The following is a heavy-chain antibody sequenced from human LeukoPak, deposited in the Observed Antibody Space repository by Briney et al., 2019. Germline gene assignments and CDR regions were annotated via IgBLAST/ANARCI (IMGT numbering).Heavy chain of an antibody. CDR1: GYTFTIYY. CDR3: ARDWNGGDWGNWFDP. V-gene: IGHV1-46*01. CDR2: INPSGGST. D-gene: IGHD2-21*02. J-gene: IGHJ5*02. Sequence: ASVTVSYKASGYTFTIYYMHWVRQAPGQGLEWVGIINPSGGSTSYAQKFQGRVTMTRDTSTSTVYMELSSLRSEDTAVYYCARDWNGGDWGNWFDPWGQGTLVTVSS.